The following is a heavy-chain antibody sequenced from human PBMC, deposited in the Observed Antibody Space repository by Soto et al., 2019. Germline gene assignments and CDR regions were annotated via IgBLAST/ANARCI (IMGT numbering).Heavy chain of an antibody. CDR1: GYSFTSYW. D-gene: IGHD3-22*01. J-gene: IGHJ4*02. CDR2: IYPGDSDT. CDR3: ASHQYYYDSSGYYPFDY. V-gene: IGHV5-51*01. Sequence: GESLKISCKGSGYSFTSYWVGWVRQMPGKGLEWMGIIYPGDSDTRYSPSFQGQVTISADKSISTAYLQWSSLKASDTAMYYCASHQYYYDSSGYYPFDYWGQGTLVTVSS.